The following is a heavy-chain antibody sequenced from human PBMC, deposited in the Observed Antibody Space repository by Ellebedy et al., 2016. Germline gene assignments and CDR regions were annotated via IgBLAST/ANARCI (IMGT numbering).Heavy chain of an antibody. Sequence: SETLSLTCTVSGGSISSSSYYWGWIRQPPGKGLEWIGSIYYSGSTYYNPSLKSRVTISVDTSKNQFSLKLSSVTAADTAVYYCARLSSTSSIAARPTLDYWGQGTLVTVSS. CDR2: IYYSGST. V-gene: IGHV4-39*01. CDR3: ARLSSTSSIAARPTLDY. D-gene: IGHD6-6*01. CDR1: GGSISSSSYY. J-gene: IGHJ4*02.